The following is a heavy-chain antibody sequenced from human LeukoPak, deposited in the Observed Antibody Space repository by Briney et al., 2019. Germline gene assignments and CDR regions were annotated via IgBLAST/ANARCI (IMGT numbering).Heavy chain of an antibody. V-gene: IGHV4-39*01. D-gene: IGHD4-11*01. J-gene: IGHJ4*02. CDR1: GGSISSSSYY. CDR2: IYYSGST. Sequence: AETLSLTCTVSGGSISSSSYYWGWIRQPPGKGLEWIGSIYYSGSTYYNPSLKSRVTISVDTSKNQFSLKLSSVTAADTAVYYCARLAVTFDYWGQGTLVTVSS. CDR3: ARLAVTFDY.